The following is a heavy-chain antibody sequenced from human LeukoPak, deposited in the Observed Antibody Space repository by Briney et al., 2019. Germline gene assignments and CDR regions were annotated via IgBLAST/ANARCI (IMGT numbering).Heavy chain of an antibody. CDR3: ARFGNTVTLDY. CDR2: ISSSSSYI. D-gene: IGHD4-17*01. V-gene: IGHV3-21*05. CDR1: GFTFSSYS. J-gene: IGHJ4*02. Sequence: GGSLRLSCAASGFTFSSYSMNWVRQAPGKGLEWVSYISSSSSYIYYADSVKGRFTISRDNAKNSLYLQMNSLRAEDTAVYYCARFGNTVTLDYWGQGTLVTVSS.